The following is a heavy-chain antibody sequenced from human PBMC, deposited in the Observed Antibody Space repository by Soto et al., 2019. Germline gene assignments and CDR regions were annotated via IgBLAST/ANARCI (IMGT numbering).Heavy chain of an antibody. J-gene: IGHJ4*02. V-gene: IGHV4-59*12. CDR3: ARDKITGLFDY. CDR2: IYYSGST. D-gene: IGHD2-8*02. Sequence: ETLSLTCTVSGGSISSYYWSWIRQPPGKGLEWIGYIYYSGSTNYNPSLKSRVTISVDTSKNQFSLKLSSVTAADTAVYYCARDKITGLFDYWGQGTLVTVSS. CDR1: GGSISSYY.